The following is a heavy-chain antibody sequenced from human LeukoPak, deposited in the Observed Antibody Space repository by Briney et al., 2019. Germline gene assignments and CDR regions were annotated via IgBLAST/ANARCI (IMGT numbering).Heavy chain of an antibody. CDR3: ARDYYDSSGYQYYFDY. CDR1: GFTFSSYW. D-gene: IGHD3-22*01. Sequence: GGSLRLSCAASGFTFSSYWMSWVRQAPGKGPEWVANIKQDGSEKYYVDSVKGRFTISRDNAKNSLYLQMNSLRAEDTAVYYCARDYYDSSGYQYYFDYWGQGTLVTVSS. V-gene: IGHV3-7*01. CDR2: IKQDGSEK. J-gene: IGHJ4*02.